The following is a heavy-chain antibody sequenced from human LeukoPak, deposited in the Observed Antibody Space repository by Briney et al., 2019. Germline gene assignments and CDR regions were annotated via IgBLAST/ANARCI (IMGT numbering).Heavy chain of an antibody. J-gene: IGHJ3*02. D-gene: IGHD6-19*01. CDR1: GGSISSYY. CDR3: ARDPRIAVAGSGRMAFDI. Sequence: SETLSLACTVSGGSISSYYWSWIRQPPGKGLEWMGYIYYSGSTNYNPSLKSRVTISVDTSRNQFSLKLNSVTAADTAVYYCARDPRIAVAGSGRMAFDIWGQGTMVTVSS. CDR2: IYYSGST. V-gene: IGHV4-59*12.